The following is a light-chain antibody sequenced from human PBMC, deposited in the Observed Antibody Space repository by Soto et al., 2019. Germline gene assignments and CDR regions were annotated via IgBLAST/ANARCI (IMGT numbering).Light chain of an antibody. J-gene: IGLJ1*01. V-gene: IGLV2-14*01. Sequence: QSALTQPDSVSGSPGQSITISCTGTSSDVGAYNYVSWYQQRPGKARQLMIYEVSYRPSGISNRFSGSKSDNTASLTISGLQAEDEADYYCSSYTTSSTLVFGTGTKLTVL. CDR2: EVS. CDR1: SSDVGAYNY. CDR3: SSYTTSSTLV.